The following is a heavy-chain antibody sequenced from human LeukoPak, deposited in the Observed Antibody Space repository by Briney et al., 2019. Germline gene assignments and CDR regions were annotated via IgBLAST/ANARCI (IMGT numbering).Heavy chain of an antibody. V-gene: IGHV3-30*02. Sequence: GGSLRLSCAASGFTFSSFGMHWVRQAPGKGLEWVAFIRLDGNNKYYADSVKGRFTISRDNSKNTLYLQMNSLRAEDTAVYYCAKDRQPPGYSSSWAFDYWGQGTLVTVSS. CDR1: GFTFSSFG. J-gene: IGHJ4*02. CDR3: AKDRQPPGYSSSWAFDY. D-gene: IGHD6-13*01. CDR2: IRLDGNNK.